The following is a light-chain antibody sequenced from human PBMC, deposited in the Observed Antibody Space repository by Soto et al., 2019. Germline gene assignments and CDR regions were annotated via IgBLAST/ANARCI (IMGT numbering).Light chain of an antibody. CDR3: QQYDNWPPIT. CDR1: QSIRSN. J-gene: IGKJ5*01. V-gene: IGKV3-15*01. Sequence: EIVMTQSPDTLSLSHGEGATLSCRVSQSIRSNLAWYQQRPGQAPRLLMYGASTRADGIPARLTGSGSGTEFTLTISSLQSEDFAVYYCQQYDNWPPITFGQGTRLEIK. CDR2: GAS.